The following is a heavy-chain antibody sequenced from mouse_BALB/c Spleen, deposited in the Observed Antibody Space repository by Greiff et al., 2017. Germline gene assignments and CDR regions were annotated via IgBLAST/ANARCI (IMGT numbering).Heavy chain of an antibody. D-gene: IGHD2-14*01. CDR3: AREGYRYDVSDY. CDR2: ISSGSSTI. J-gene: IGHJ2*01. Sequence: EVQLVESGGGLVQPGGSRKLSCAASGFTFSSFGMHWVRQAPEKGLEWVAYISSGSSTIYYADTVKGRFTISRDNPKNTLFLQMTSLRSEDTAMYYCAREGYRYDVSDYWGQGTTLTVSS. CDR1: GFTFSSFG. V-gene: IGHV5-17*02.